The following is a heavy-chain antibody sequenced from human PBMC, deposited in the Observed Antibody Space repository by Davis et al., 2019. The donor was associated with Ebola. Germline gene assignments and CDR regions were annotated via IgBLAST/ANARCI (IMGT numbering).Heavy chain of an antibody. CDR1: GGSISSGGYS. CDR2: IYHSGST. V-gene: IGHV4-39*07. CDR3: ARDASYDSSGYYDY. Sequence: SETLSLTCAVSGGSISSGGYSWSWIRQPPGKGLEWIGSIYHSGSTYYNPSLKSRVTISVDTSKNQFSLKLSSVTAADTAVYYCARDASYDSSGYYDYWGQGTLVTVSS. D-gene: IGHD3-22*01. J-gene: IGHJ4*02.